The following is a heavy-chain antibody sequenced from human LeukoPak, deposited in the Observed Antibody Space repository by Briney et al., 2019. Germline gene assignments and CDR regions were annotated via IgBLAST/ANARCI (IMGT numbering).Heavy chain of an antibody. D-gene: IGHD3-9*01. CDR1: EYIFHTYW. Sequence: GESLNISCRGSEYIFHTYWIAWVRQMPGKGLGWMGIFFPGDSDATYTPSFHGQVPMPCDNSTRTPSLHWSTLQASDTATPFCARMETPLTGFYYYVDVWGTGTTVTVSS. CDR2: FFPGDSDA. J-gene: IGHJ6*03. CDR3: ARMETPLTGFYYYVDV. V-gene: IGHV5-51*01.